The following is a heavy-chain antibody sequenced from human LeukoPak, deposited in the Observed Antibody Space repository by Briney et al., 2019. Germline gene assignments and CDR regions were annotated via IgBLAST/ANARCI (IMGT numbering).Heavy chain of an antibody. Sequence: GGSLRLSCAASGFTFSNYAMSWVRQAPGKGLEWVSAISGSGGSTYYADSVKGRFTISRDNSKNTLYLQMNSLRVEDTAIYYCAEDGDSGGYYVLYYFNYWGQGTLITVSS. CDR3: AEDGDSGGYYVLYYFNY. D-gene: IGHD3-22*01. CDR2: ISGSGGST. J-gene: IGHJ4*02. CDR1: GFTFSNYA. V-gene: IGHV3-23*01.